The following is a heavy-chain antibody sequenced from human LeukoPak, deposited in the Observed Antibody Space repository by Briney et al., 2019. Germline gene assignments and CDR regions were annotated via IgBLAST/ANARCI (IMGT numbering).Heavy chain of an antibody. V-gene: IGHV3-11*01. CDR1: GFTFSDYY. CDR3: AKDLLSYSSWDPCFDY. D-gene: IGHD6-13*01. J-gene: IGHJ4*02. Sequence: PGGSLRLSCAASGFTFSDYYMSWIRQAPGKGLEWVSYISSSGSTIYYADSVKGRFTISRDNAKNTLYLQMNSLRAEDTSVYYCAKDLLSYSSWDPCFDYWGQGTLVTVSS. CDR2: ISSSGSTI.